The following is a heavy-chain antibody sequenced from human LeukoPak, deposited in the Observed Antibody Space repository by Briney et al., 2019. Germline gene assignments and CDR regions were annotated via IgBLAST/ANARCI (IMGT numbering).Heavy chain of an antibody. CDR2: ISYDGSNK. V-gene: IGHV3-30-3*01. J-gene: IGHJ4*02. CDR1: GFTFSSYA. CDR3: ARDSQAVAGIFYY. Sequence: GGSLRLSCAASGFTFSSYAMHWVRQAPGKGLEWVAVISYDGSNKYYADSVKGRFTISRDNSKNTMYLQMNSLRAEDTAVYYCARDSQAVAGIFYYWGQGTLVTVSS. D-gene: IGHD6-19*01.